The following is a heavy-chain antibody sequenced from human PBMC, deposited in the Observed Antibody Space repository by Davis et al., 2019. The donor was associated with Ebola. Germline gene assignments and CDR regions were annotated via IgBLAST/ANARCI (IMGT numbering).Heavy chain of an antibody. D-gene: IGHD1-7*01. J-gene: IGHJ6*02. CDR1: GFTFSSYG. V-gene: IGHV3-30*03. CDR2: ISYDGSNK. Sequence: GESLKISCAASGFTFSSYGMHWVRQAPGKGLEWVAVISYDGSNKYYADSVKGRFTISRDNAKNSLYLQMNSLRAEDTAVYYCARVLVDNWNYATVDYYYYYGMDVWGQGTTVTVSS. CDR3: ARVLVDNWNYATVDYYYYYGMDV.